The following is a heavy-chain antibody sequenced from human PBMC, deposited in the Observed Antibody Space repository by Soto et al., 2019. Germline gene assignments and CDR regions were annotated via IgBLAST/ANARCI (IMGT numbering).Heavy chain of an antibody. CDR3: AREGSGWYGVLDY. J-gene: IGHJ4*02. D-gene: IGHD6-19*01. V-gene: IGHV3-7*01. CDR1: GFTFSSYW. Sequence: GGSLRLSCAASGFTFSSYWMSWVRQAPGKGPEWVANIKQDGSEKYYVDSVKGRFTISRDNAKNSLYLQMNSLRAEDTAVYYCAREGSGWYGVLDYWGQGTLVTVSS. CDR2: IKQDGSEK.